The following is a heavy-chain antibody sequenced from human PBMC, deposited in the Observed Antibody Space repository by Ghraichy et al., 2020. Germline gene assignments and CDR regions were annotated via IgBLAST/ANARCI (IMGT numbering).Heavy chain of an antibody. J-gene: IGHJ4*02. CDR3: AKRTVVVVAAHSPFDY. Sequence: GSLRLSCAASGFTFSSYAMSWVRQAPGKGLEWVSAISGSGGSTYYADSVKGRFTISRDNSKNTLYLQMNSLRAEDTAVYYCAKRTVVVVAAHSPFDYWGQGTLVTVSS. D-gene: IGHD2-15*01. CDR1: GFTFSSYA. CDR2: ISGSGGST. V-gene: IGHV3-23*01.